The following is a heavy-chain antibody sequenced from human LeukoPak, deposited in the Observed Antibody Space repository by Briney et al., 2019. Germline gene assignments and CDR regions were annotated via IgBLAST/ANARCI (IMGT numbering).Heavy chain of an antibody. D-gene: IGHD1-26*01. CDR2: IQYDGGNK. CDR1: GFTFSTYG. Sequence: GGSLRLSCAAPGFTFSTYGMHWVRQAPGKGLEWVAFIQYDGGNKYYAESAKGRFTISRDNSRDTLYLQMNSLRAEDAAVYYCAKDGATYFYYYYMDAWGKGTTVTVSS. V-gene: IGHV3-30*02. CDR3: AKDGATYFYYYYMDA. J-gene: IGHJ6*03.